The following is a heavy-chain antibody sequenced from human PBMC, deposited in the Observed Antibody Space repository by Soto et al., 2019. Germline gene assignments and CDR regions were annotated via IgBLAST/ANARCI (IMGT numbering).Heavy chain of an antibody. CDR2: IYYSGST. Sequence: SETLSLTCTVSGGSISSYYWSWIRQPPGKGLEWIGYIYYSGSTNYNPSLKSRVTISVDTSKNQFSLKLSSVTAADTAVYYCARESWNSFIDYWGQGTLVTVSS. J-gene: IGHJ4*02. CDR1: GGSISSYY. CDR3: ARESWNSFIDY. V-gene: IGHV4-59*01. D-gene: IGHD1-7*01.